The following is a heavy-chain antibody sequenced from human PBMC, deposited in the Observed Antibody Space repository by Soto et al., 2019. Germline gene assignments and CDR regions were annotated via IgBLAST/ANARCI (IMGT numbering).Heavy chain of an antibody. CDR2: INHSGST. D-gene: IGHD2-15*01. CDR1: GGSFSGYY. V-gene: IGHV4-34*01. J-gene: IGHJ4*02. CDR3: ARARSGISDD. Sequence: SETLSLTCAVYGGSFSGYYWSWIRQPPGKGLEWIGEINHSGSTNYNPSLKSRVTISVDTSKNQFSLKLSSVTAADTAVYYCARARSGISDDWGQGTLVIVSS.